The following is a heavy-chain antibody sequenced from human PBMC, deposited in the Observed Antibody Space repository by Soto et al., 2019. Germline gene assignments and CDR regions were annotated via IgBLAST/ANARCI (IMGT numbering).Heavy chain of an antibody. J-gene: IGHJ4*02. D-gene: IGHD2-2*01. V-gene: IGHV3-30*18. Sequence: ESGGGVVQPGRSLRLSCAASGFTFSSYGMHWVRQAPGKGLEWVAVISYDGSNKYYADSVKGRFTISRDNSKNTLYLQMNSLRAEDTAVYYCAKDRIVYCSSTSCSDHYFDYWGQGTLVTVSS. CDR2: ISYDGSNK. CDR1: GFTFSSYG. CDR3: AKDRIVYCSSTSCSDHYFDY.